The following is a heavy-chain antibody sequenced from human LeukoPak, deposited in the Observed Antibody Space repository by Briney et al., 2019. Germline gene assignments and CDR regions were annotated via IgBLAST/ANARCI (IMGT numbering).Heavy chain of an antibody. CDR2: IYYSGTT. V-gene: IGHV4-30-4*01. D-gene: IGHD2-15*01. Sequence: PSETLSLTCTVSGDSMRNGDYYWTWIRQPPGKALQWIGYIYYSGTTFYNPSLKTRVSISLDTSKNQFSLKLNSVTAADTAVYFCARAHCTGGSCDSHEEYYFDYWGQGTLVSVSS. CDR1: GDSMRNGDYY. J-gene: IGHJ4*02. CDR3: ARAHCTGGSCDSHEEYYFDY.